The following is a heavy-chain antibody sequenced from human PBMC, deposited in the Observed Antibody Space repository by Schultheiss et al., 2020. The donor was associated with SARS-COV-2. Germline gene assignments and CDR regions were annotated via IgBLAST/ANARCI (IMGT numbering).Heavy chain of an antibody. CDR1: GFTFSSYA. D-gene: IGHD3-16*01. J-gene: IGHJ3*02. CDR3: ARGAPLWARTGCEGI. CDR2: IHSSLTPT. V-gene: IGHV3-48*01. Sequence: GGSMRLSCAASGFTFSSYAMNWVRQAPGKGLEWLAYIHSSLTPTFYADSVKGRFTISRDNAKNTLDLQMNSLRAEDTAVYYCARGAPLWARTGCEGIWGQGEVVT.